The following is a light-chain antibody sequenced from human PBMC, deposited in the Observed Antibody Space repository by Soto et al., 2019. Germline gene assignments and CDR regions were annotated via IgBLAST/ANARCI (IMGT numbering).Light chain of an antibody. V-gene: IGKV3-20*01. J-gene: IGKJ1*01. Sequence: EIVLTQSPGTLPLSPGERATLSCRASQSVSSSYLAWYQQKPGQAPRPLIYGASSRAIGIPDRFSGSGSGTDLTLTISRLEPEDFAVYYCQQYGSSPWTFGQGTKVEIK. CDR1: QSVSSSY. CDR3: QQYGSSPWT. CDR2: GAS.